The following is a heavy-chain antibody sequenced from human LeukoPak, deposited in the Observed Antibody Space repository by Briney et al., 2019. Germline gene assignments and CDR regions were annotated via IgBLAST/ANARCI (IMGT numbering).Heavy chain of an antibody. CDR1: GYTFTSYD. CDR3: AGKGTYQSSSGWDY. V-gene: IGHV1-8*01. Sequence: GASVKVSCKASGYTFTSYDINWVRQATGQGLEWMGWMNPNSGNTGYAQKFQGRVTMTRNTSISTAYMELSSLRSEDTAVYYCAGKGTYQSSSGWDYWGQGTLVTVSS. D-gene: IGHD6-19*01. CDR2: MNPNSGNT. J-gene: IGHJ4*02.